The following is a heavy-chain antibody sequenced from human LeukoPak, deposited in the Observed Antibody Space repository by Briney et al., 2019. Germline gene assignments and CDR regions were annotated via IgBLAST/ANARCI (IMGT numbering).Heavy chain of an antibody. J-gene: IGHJ4*02. D-gene: IGHD1-26*01. CDR1: GFTFDDYG. CDR2: INWNGGST. Sequence: GGSLRLSCAASGFTFDDYGMSWVRQAPGKGLEWVSSINWNGGSTGYADSVKGRFTISRDNAKNSLYLRMNSLRAEDTALYYCAQAVNSGSYSPFDNWGQGTLVTVSS. V-gene: IGHV3-20*04. CDR3: AQAVNSGSYSPFDN.